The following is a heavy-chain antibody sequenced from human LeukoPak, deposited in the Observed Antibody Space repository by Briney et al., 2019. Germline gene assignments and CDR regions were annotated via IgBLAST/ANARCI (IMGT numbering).Heavy chain of an antibody. CDR3: ATYAGSSSKYFQD. CDR1: GYSFTNHW. D-gene: IGHD3-10*01. J-gene: IGHJ1*01. Sequence: GESLKISCKGSGYSFTNHWIAWVRQMPGKGLEWLGIIYPGDSDTRYSPSFQGQVTISADKSISTAYLQRSSLQASDTAMYYCATYAGSSSKYFQDWGQGTLVTVSS. CDR2: IYPGDSDT. V-gene: IGHV5-51*01.